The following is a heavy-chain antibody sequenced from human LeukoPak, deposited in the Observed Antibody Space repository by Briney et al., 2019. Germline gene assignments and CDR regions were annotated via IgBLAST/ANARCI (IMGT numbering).Heavy chain of an antibody. D-gene: IGHD4-17*01. CDR3: ARGDYGDYYFDY. CDR1: GGTLSSYA. Sequence: WVKVSCKASGGTLSSYAISWVRQAPGQGLEWMGGIIPIFGTANYAQKFQGRVTITTDESTSTAYMELSSLRSEDTAVYYCARGDYGDYYFDYWGQGTLVTVSS. V-gene: IGHV1-69*05. J-gene: IGHJ4*02. CDR2: IIPIFGTA.